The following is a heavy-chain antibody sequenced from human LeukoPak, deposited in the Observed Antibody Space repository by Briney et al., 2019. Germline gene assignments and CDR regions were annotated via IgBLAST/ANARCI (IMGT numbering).Heavy chain of an antibody. Sequence: PSETLSLTCTVSGGSISSSSYYWGWIRQPPGKGLEWIGSIYYSGSTYYNPSLKSRVTISVDTSKNQFSLKLSSVTAADTAVYYCARANFLGIGFYFDYWGQGPLVTVSS. CDR2: IYYSGST. V-gene: IGHV4-39*01. J-gene: IGHJ4*02. CDR3: ARANFLGIGFYFDY. D-gene: IGHD3-16*01. CDR1: GGSISSSSYY.